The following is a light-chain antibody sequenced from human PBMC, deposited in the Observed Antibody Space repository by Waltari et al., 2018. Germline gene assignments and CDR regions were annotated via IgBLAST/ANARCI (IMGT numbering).Light chain of an antibody. J-gene: IGLJ2*01. CDR1: NSNIGAGYY. CDR3: QSYDNSFVI. CDR2: IDN. Sequence: QSVLTQPPSVSGAPGQRVTISCTGSNSNIGAGYYVHWYQQLPGTAPKLLIYIDNSRPSGVPDRFSGSKSGTSASLAITGLQAEDEADYYCQSYDNSFVIFGGGTKLTVL. V-gene: IGLV1-40*01.